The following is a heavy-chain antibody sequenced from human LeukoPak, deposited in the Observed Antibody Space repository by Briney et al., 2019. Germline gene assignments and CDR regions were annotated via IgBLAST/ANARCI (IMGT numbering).Heavy chain of an antibody. Sequence: ASVKLSCKASGYTFTSFVIHWLRRAPGQRLEWMGWINIGDGDTKFSQKFQDRVTIARDTSASTAYMELRSLRSDDTAVYYCARDDYSNYIMDVWGQGTTVTVSS. J-gene: IGHJ6*02. CDR2: INIGDGDT. CDR1: GYTFTSFV. D-gene: IGHD4-11*01. CDR3: ARDDYSNYIMDV. V-gene: IGHV1-3*04.